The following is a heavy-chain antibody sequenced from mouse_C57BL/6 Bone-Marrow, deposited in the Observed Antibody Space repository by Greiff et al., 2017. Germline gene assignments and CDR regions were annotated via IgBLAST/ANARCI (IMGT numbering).Heavy chain of an antibody. CDR3: ARARQIRLLFDY. J-gene: IGHJ2*01. D-gene: IGHD3-2*02. Sequence: EVQLVESGPGLVKPSQSLSLTCSVTGYSITSGYYWNWIRQFPGNKLEWMGYISYDGSNNYNPSLKNRISITRDTSKNQFFLKLNSVTTEDTATYYCARARQIRLLFDYWGQGTTLTVSS. CDR2: ISYDGSN. CDR1: GYSITSGYY. V-gene: IGHV3-6*01.